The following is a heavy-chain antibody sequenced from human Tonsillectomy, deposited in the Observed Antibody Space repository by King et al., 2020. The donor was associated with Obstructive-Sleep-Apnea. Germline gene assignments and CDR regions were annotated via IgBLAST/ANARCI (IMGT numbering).Heavy chain of an antibody. V-gene: IGHV1-18*04. CDR2: ISAYNCNT. CDR3: ARDSNDDFWSGYYLH. CDR1: GYTFTSYG. D-gene: IGHD3-3*01. J-gene: IGHJ4*02. Sequence: VQLVESGAEGKKPGASVKVSCKASGYTFTSYGISWVRQAPGQGLEWIGWISAYNCNTNYAQKLQGRVTMTTNTSTSTAYMELRSLRSDDTAVDYCARDSNDDFWSGYYLHWGQGTLVTVSS.